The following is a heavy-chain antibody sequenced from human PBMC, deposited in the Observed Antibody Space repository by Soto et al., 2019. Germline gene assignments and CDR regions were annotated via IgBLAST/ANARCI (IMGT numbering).Heavy chain of an antibody. V-gene: IGHV3-73*02. Sequence: EMQLVESGGGLVRPGGSLKLSCAASGFSFSAFNVHWVRQASGKGLDWIGHIGGQANSCATTFAASVTGRFTISSADSKNTAYLQLNSLTTADAAVYYCSRKGPVFGPVTDFLWYFDVWCCGTRVSVSS. CDR3: SRKGPVFGPVTDFLWYFDV. CDR1: GFSFSAFN. D-gene: IGHD3-3*01. CDR2: IGGQANSCAT. J-gene: IGHJ2*01.